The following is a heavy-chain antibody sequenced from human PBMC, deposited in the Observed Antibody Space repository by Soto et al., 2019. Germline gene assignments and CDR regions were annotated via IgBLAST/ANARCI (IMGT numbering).Heavy chain of an antibody. CDR3: ARDLLWMEWLLFPYGMDV. CDR2: ISSSSSTI. D-gene: IGHD3-3*01. CDR1: GFTFSSYS. Sequence: HPGGSLRLSCAASGFTFSSYSMNWVRQAPGKGLEWVSYISSSSSTIYYADSVKGRFTISRDNAKNSLYLQMNSLRDEDTAVYYCARDLLWMEWLLFPYGMDVWGQATKVTVSS. J-gene: IGHJ6*02. V-gene: IGHV3-48*02.